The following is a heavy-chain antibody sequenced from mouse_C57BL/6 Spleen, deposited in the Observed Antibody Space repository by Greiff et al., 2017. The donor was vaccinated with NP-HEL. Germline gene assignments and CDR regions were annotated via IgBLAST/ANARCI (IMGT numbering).Heavy chain of an antibody. Sequence: EVKVVESGEGLVKPGGSLKLSCAASGFTFSSYAMSWVRQTPEKRLEWVAYISSGGDYIYYADTVKGRFTISRDNARNTLYLQMSSLKSEDTAMYYCTRETDDYYAMDYWGQGTSVTVSS. CDR3: TRETDDYYAMDY. CDR1: GFTFSSYA. CDR2: ISSGGDYI. V-gene: IGHV5-9-1*02. J-gene: IGHJ4*01.